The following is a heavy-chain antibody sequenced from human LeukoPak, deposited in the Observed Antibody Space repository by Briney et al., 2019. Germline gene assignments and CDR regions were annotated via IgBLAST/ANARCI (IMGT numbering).Heavy chain of an antibody. D-gene: IGHD3-22*01. CDR3: AREKDSSVGGGTYYFDY. CDR1: GYTLTELS. V-gene: IGHV1-24*01. Sequence: ASVKVSCKVSGYTLTELSVHWVRQAPGKGLEWMGGFDPEDGETIYAQKFQGRVTMTEDTSTDTAYMELSSLRSEDTAVYYCAREKDSSVGGGTYYFDYWGQGTLVTVSS. J-gene: IGHJ4*02. CDR2: FDPEDGET.